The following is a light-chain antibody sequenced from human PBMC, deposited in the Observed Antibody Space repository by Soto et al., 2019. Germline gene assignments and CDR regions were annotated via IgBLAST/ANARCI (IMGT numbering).Light chain of an antibody. CDR2: ANS. Sequence: QSVLTQPPSVSGAPGQRVTISCTGSSSNIGAIYDVHWYQHLPGKAPKLLIYANSNRPSGVPDRFSGSKSGTSASLAITGLQAEDEADYYCQSYDTSLSGSKVVFGGGTKLTVL. V-gene: IGLV1-40*01. CDR1: SSNIGAIYD. CDR3: QSYDTSLSGSKVV. J-gene: IGLJ2*01.